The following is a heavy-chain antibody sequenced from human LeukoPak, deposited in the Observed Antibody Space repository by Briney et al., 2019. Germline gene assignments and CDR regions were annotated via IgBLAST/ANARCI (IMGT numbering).Heavy chain of an antibody. Sequence: GGSLRLSCAVSGFTFSSYEMNWVRQAPGKGLEWVSYISSSGSTIYYADSVKGRFTISRDNAKNSLYLQMNSLRAEDTAVYYCARDPTLLPFDYWGQGTLVTVSS. D-gene: IGHD1-26*01. CDR1: GFTFSSYE. CDR3: ARDPTLLPFDY. J-gene: IGHJ4*02. CDR2: ISSSGSTI. V-gene: IGHV3-48*03.